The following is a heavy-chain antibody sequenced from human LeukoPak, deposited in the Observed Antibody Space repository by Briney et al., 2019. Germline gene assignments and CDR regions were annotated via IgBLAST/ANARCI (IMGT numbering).Heavy chain of an antibody. CDR2: ISYSGST. CDR3: ARDGEGDEGWDY. Sequence: SETLSLTCTVSGVSLRSHYWIWIRQPPGKGLEWIGHISYSGSTNYNPSLKSRVTISVDTSKNQFSLRLSSVTAADTAVYYCARDGEGDEGWDYWGQGTLVTVSS. CDR1: GVSLRSHY. J-gene: IGHJ4*02. V-gene: IGHV4-59*11. D-gene: IGHD7-27*01.